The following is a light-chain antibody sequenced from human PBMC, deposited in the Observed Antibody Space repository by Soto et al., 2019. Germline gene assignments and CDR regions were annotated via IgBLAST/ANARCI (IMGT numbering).Light chain of an antibody. J-gene: IGKJ1*01. CDR1: QSLLHSNEKTY. Sequence: DIVMTQTPLSLSVTPGKPASISCKSSQSLLHSNEKTYVYWYLQKPGQPPQLLIYDVSTRLSGVSDRFSGSGSGTDFTLKISRVEAEDVGIYYCMQSIQLPWTFGQGTKVEIK. CDR2: DVS. CDR3: MQSIQLPWT. V-gene: IGKV2D-29*01.